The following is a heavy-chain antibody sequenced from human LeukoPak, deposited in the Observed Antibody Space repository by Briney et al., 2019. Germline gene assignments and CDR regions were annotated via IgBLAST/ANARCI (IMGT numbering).Heavy chain of an antibody. CDR1: GGALSTYS. V-gene: IGHV4-59*01. J-gene: IGHJ4*02. D-gene: IGHD1-1*01. CDR3: ARGGTGDLDY. Sequence: SETLSLTCTVSGGALSTYSWSWIRQPPGKGLEWIGYVYYSGGTTYNPSLKSRVTISADTPKNQFSLRLASVTAADTAVYYCARGGTGDLDYWGRGTLVTVSS. CDR2: VYYSGGT.